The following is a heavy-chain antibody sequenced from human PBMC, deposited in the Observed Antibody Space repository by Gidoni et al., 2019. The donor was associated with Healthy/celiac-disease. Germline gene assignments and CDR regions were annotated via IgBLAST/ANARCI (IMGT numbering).Heavy chain of an antibody. J-gene: IGHJ5*02. V-gene: IGHV3-21*01. D-gene: IGHD3-10*01. CDR1: GFTFSSYS. Sequence: EVQLVESGGGLVKPGGSLSLSCAASGFTFSSYSMNWVRQAPGKGLGWVSSSSSSGSTIYYAESVKGRFTITRDNAKNSLYLQMNSLRAEDTAVYYCARAITMVRGVPNWFDPWGQGTLVTVSS. CDR3: ARAITMVRGVPNWFDP. CDR2: SSSSGSTI.